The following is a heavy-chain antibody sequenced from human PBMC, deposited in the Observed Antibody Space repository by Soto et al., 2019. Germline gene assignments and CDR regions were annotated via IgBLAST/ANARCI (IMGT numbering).Heavy chain of an antibody. CDR1: GGTFSSYA. CDR3: ARGIVVVPAAQFDP. CDR2: IIPIFGTA. Sequence: ASLKVSCTASGGTFSSYAISWVREAAGQGLEWMGGIIPIFGTANYAQKFQGRVTITADESTSTAYMELSSLRSEDTAVYYCARGIVVVPAAQFDPWGQGTLVTVSS. V-gene: IGHV1-69*13. J-gene: IGHJ5*02. D-gene: IGHD2-2*01.